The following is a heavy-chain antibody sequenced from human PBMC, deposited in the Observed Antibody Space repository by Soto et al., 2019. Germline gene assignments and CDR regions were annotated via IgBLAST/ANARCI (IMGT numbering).Heavy chain of an antibody. J-gene: IGHJ6*02. Sequence: ASVKVSCKASGYTFTSYAMHWVRQAPGQRLEWMGWINAGNGNTKYSQKFQGRVTITRDTSASTAYMELSSLRSEDTAVHYCARWGLITMVRGVIAAYYYYYGMDVWGQGTTVTVSS. V-gene: IGHV1-3*01. CDR1: GYTFTSYA. CDR2: INAGNGNT. D-gene: IGHD3-10*01. CDR3: ARWGLITMVRGVIAAYYYYYGMDV.